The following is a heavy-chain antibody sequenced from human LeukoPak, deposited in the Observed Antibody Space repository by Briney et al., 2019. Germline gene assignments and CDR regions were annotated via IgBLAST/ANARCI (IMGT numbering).Heavy chain of an antibody. D-gene: IGHD6-19*01. J-gene: IGHJ6*02. Sequence: ASVKVSCKASGGTFSSYAIGWVRQAPGQGLEWMGGIIPIFGTANYAQKFQGRVTITADESTSTAYMELSSLRSEDTAVYYCARVISSGWYVFYYGMDVWGQGTTVTVSS. CDR2: IIPIFGTA. CDR1: GGTFSSYA. V-gene: IGHV1-69*13. CDR3: ARVISSGWYVFYYGMDV.